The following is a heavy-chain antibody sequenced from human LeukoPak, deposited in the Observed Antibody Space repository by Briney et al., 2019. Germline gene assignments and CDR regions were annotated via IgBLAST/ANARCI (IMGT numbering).Heavy chain of an antibody. Sequence: AGGSLRLSCAASGFTFSNYWMHWVRQAPGKGLVLVSRINSDGINTSYADSVKCRFTISRDNSKNTLYLQMNSLRAEDTAVYYCARGPSGYHNTGGQGTLVTVSS. CDR2: INSDGINT. CDR1: GFTFSNYW. CDR3: ARGPSGYHNT. D-gene: IGHD5-12*01. J-gene: IGHJ4*02. V-gene: IGHV3-74*01.